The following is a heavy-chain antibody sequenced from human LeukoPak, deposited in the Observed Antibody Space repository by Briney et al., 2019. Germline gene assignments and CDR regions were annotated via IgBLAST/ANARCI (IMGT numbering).Heavy chain of an antibody. CDR2: IYYSGNT. Sequence: SETLSLTCTVPGGSISSYYWSWIRQPPGKGLEWIGYIYYSGNTNYNPSLKSRVTISVDRSKNQFSLRLSSVTAADTAVYYCARTEQVWLSFDYWGQGTLVSVSS. CDR3: ARTEQVWLSFDY. J-gene: IGHJ4*02. D-gene: IGHD1/OR15-1a*01. V-gene: IGHV4-59*01. CDR1: GGSISSYY.